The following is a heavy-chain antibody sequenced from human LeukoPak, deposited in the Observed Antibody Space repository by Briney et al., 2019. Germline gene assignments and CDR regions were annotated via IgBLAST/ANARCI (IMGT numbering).Heavy chain of an antibody. D-gene: IGHD5-24*01. Sequence: ASVKVSCKASGYTLTSYYMHWVRQAPGQGLEWMGIVNPTGGSTSYAQKFQGRVTMTRDTSTSTVYMELSSLRSEDTAVYYCARGRWLRDLDYWGQGTLVTVSS. J-gene: IGHJ4*02. CDR2: VNPTGGST. CDR1: GYTLTSYY. V-gene: IGHV1-46*01. CDR3: ARGRWLRDLDY.